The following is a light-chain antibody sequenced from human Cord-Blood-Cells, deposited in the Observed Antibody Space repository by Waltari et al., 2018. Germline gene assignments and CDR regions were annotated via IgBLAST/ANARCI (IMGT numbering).Light chain of an antibody. CDR2: DVS. Sequence: QSALPQPASVSGSPGQSITISCTGTSSAVGGYNYVSWYQQHPGKAPKLMIYDVSNRPSGVSNRFSGSKSGNTASLTISGLQAEDEADYYCSSYTSSSTNYVFGTGTKVTVL. J-gene: IGLJ1*01. CDR1: SSAVGGYNY. V-gene: IGLV2-14*01. CDR3: SSYTSSSTNYV.